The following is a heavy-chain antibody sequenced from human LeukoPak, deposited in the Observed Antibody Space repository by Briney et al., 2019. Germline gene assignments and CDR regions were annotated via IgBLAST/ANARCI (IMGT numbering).Heavy chain of an antibody. V-gene: IGHV3-7*03. Sequence: QPGGSLRLSCAASGFTFSSYWMSWVRQAPGKGLEWVANIKQDGSEKYYVDSVKDRFTISRDNSKNSLYLQMNSLRAEDTAVYYCARARIVVVPAAMFDYWGQGTLVTVSS. CDR1: GFTFSSYW. D-gene: IGHD2-2*01. J-gene: IGHJ4*02. CDR3: ARARIVVVPAAMFDY. CDR2: IKQDGSEK.